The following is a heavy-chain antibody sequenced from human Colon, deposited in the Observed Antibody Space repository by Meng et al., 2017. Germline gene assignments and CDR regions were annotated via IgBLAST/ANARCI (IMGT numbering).Heavy chain of an antibody. V-gene: IGHV6-1*01. D-gene: IGHD3-10*02. Sequence: QVPLQQAGPGLVKPSQTLSLTCAISGDSVSSNSAAWNWIRQSPSRGLEWLGRTYYRSKYYNDYALSVKSRITINPDTSKNQFSLQLNSVTPEDMAIYYCARDWGDVRGGFDFWGQGTLVTVSS. CDR1: GDSVSSNSAA. J-gene: IGHJ4*02. CDR3: ARDWGDVRGGFDF. CDR2: TYYRSKYYN.